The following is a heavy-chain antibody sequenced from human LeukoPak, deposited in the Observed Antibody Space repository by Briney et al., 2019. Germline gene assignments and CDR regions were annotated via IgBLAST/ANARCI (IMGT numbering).Heavy chain of an antibody. CDR3: ARGEGGATAEIDY. V-gene: IGHV1-2*02. CDR1: GYTFTGYY. D-gene: IGHD1-26*01. Sequence: ASVKVSCKASGYTFTGYYMHWVRQAPGQGLEWMGWINPNSGGTNYAQKFQGRVTMTRDTSISTAYMELSRLRSDDTAVYYWARGEGGATAEIDYWGQGTLVTVSS. CDR2: INPNSGGT. J-gene: IGHJ4*02.